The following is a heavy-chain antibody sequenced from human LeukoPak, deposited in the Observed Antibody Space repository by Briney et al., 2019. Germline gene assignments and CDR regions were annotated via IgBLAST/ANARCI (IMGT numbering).Heavy chain of an antibody. J-gene: IGHJ6*02. CDR2: ISGSGGST. D-gene: IGHD2-15*01. V-gene: IGHV3-23*01. Sequence: GGSLRLSCAASGFTFSSYAMSWVRQAPGKGLEWVSAISGSGGSTYYADSVKGRFTISRDNSKNTLYLQMNSLRAEDTAVYYCAKDPYCSGGSCYLWDYYYYSMDVWGQGTTVTVSS. CDR3: AKDPYCSGGSCYLWDYYYYSMDV. CDR1: GFTFSSYA.